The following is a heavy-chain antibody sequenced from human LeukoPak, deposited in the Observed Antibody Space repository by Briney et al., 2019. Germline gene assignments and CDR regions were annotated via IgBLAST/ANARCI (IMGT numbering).Heavy chain of an antibody. CDR2: IYYSGST. V-gene: IGHV4-59*01. D-gene: IGHD4/OR15-4a*01. CDR1: GGSIGSYY. J-gene: IGHJ3*02. CDR3: ARDGAAYQARAFDI. Sequence: PSETLSLTCTVSGGSIGSYYWSWIRQPPGKGLEWIGYIYYSGSTNYNPSLKSRVTISVDTSKNQFSLKLSSVTAADTAVYYCARDGAAYQARAFDIWGQGTMVTVSS.